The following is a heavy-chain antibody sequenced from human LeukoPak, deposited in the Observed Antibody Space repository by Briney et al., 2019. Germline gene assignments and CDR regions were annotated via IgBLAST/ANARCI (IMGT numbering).Heavy chain of an antibody. CDR2: IYYSGST. V-gene: IGHV4-59*08. CDR1: GASISSDY. Sequence: SETLSLTCTVSGASISSDYWNWIRQPPGKGLEWIGYIYYSGSTNYNPSPKSRVTISVDTSKNQFSLKLNSVTAADTAVYYCAVMYSSSWYWFDPWGQGTLVTVSS. CDR3: AVMYSSSWYWFDP. D-gene: IGHD6-13*01. J-gene: IGHJ5*02.